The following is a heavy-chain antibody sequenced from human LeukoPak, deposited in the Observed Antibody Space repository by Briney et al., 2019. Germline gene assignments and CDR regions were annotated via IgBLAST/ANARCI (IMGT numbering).Heavy chain of an antibody. D-gene: IGHD4-23*01. Sequence: PSETLSLTCTVSGGSISSYYWSWIRQPPGKGLEWIGYIYYSGSTNYNPSLKSRVTISVDTSKNQFSLKLSSVTAADTAVYYCARSHGGNMLLDYWSQGTLVTVSS. CDR2: IYYSGST. CDR3: ARSHGGNMLLDY. V-gene: IGHV4-59*01. CDR1: GGSISSYY. J-gene: IGHJ4*02.